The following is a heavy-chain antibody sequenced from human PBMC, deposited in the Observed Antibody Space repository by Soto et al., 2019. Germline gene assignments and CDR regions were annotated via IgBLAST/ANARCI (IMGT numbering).Heavy chain of an antibody. D-gene: IGHD3-10*01. Sequence: QVQLVQSGAEVKNPGSSVKVSCKSSGGTFSSYAISLVRQAPGQGLEWVGGIIPFFGTANYAQKFQGRVTITADESTSTAYMELSSLRSEDPAVYYCARGPYYYGSYGMDVWGQGTTVSVSS. V-gene: IGHV1-69*01. J-gene: IGHJ6*02. CDR1: GGTFSSYA. CDR3: ARGPYYYGSYGMDV. CDR2: IIPFFGTA.